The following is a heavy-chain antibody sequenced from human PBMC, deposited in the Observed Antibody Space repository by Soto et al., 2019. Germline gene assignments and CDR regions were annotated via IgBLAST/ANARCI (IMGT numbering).Heavy chain of an antibody. CDR3: AKDVSYGPDAFDI. V-gene: IGHV3-7*05. J-gene: IGHJ3*02. CDR1: GFTFSSYW. D-gene: IGHD3-10*01. CDR2: IKQDGSQK. Sequence: GGSLRLSCAASGFTFSSYWMSWVRQAPGTGLEWVANIKQDGSQKWYVDSVKGRFTISRDNAKNSLYLQMSGLRAEDTAVYYCAKDVSYGPDAFDIWGQGTMVTVSS.